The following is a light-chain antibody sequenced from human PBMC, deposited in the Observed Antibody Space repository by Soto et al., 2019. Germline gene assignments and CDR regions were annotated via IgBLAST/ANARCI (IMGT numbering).Light chain of an antibody. CDR3: QQSNNWPPT. Sequence: EIVLSQSPGILSLSPGERATLSCRASQSISSSSLAWYQQKPGQAPRLLIYGASTRATGVSDRLSGSGSGTDFTLTISSLQSDDFAVYYCQQSNNWPPTFGQGTKVEIK. CDR1: QSISSSS. CDR2: GAS. V-gene: IGKV3-20*01. J-gene: IGKJ1*01.